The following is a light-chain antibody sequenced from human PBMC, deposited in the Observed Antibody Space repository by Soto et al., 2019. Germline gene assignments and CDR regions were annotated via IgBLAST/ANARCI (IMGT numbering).Light chain of an antibody. CDR3: SSYAGSNKLV. J-gene: IGLJ2*01. Sequence: QSVLTQPPSASGSPGQSVTISCTGTSSDVGGYNYVSWYQQHPGKAPKLMIYEVSKRPSGVPDRFSGSKSGNTASLTVSGLQAEDEADYYCSSYAGSNKLVFGGGPSSPS. CDR2: EVS. V-gene: IGLV2-8*01. CDR1: SSDVGGYNY.